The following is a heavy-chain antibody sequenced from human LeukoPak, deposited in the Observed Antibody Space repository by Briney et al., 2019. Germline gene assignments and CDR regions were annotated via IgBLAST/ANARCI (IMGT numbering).Heavy chain of an antibody. D-gene: IGHD3-3*01. Sequence: PSETLSLTCTVSGGSISSGGYYWSWIREHPGKGLEWIGYIYYSGSTYYNPSLKSRVTISVNTSKNQFSLKLSSVTAADTAVYYCARGNYVFWSGTTNYYFDYWGQGTLVTVSS. CDR2: IYYSGST. V-gene: IGHV4-31*03. CDR1: GGSISSGGYY. CDR3: ARGNYVFWSGTTNYYFDY. J-gene: IGHJ4*02.